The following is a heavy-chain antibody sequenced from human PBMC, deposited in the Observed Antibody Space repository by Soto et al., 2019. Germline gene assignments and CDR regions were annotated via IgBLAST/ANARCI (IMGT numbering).Heavy chain of an antibody. CDR1: GGSVSSGDYY. D-gene: IGHD1-1*01. J-gene: IGHJ5*02. CDR2: IYYSWNT. CDR3: ARVPRELEPTVWFDP. V-gene: IGHV4-30-4*01. Sequence: SETLSLTCTVAGGSVSSGDYYWSWIRHPPGKGLEWIGYIYYSWNTYYNPSLKSRVTISVDMSKNQSSMNPNSVTAADTAVYHCARVPRELEPTVWFDPWGQGTRVTVSS.